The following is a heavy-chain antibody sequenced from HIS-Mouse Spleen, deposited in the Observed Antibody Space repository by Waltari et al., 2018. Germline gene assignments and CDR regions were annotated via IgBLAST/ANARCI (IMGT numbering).Heavy chain of an antibody. CDR1: GYTFTGYY. CDR2: INPNSGGT. Sequence: QVQLVQSGAEVKKPGASVKVSCKASGYTFTGYYMHWVRQAPGQGLEWMGWINPNSGGTNYEQKFQGRVTMTRDTSISTAYMELSRLRSDDTAVYYCARALYSSSFDYWGQGTLVTVSS. D-gene: IGHD6-6*01. V-gene: IGHV1-2*02. CDR3: ARALYSSSFDY. J-gene: IGHJ4*02.